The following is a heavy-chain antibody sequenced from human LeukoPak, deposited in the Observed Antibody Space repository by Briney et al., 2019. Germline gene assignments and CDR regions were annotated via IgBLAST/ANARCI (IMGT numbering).Heavy chain of an antibody. Sequence: ASVKVSCKASGYTFISYGISCVRQAPGQGLEWMGWISPYNGNTKYVQKFQGRVTMTTDTSTSTAYMEVRSLRSDDTAVYYCAREESIGSYQFLNEYWGQGTLVTVSS. CDR2: ISPYNGNT. D-gene: IGHD1-26*01. CDR3: AREESIGSYQFLNEY. J-gene: IGHJ4*02. V-gene: IGHV1-18*01. CDR1: GYTFISYG.